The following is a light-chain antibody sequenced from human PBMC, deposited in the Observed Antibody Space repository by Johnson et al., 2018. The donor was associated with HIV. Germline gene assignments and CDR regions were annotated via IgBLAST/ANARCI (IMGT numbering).Light chain of an antibody. V-gene: IGLV1-51*01. CDR1: SSNIGNNY. Sequence: SMLTQPPSVSAAPGQKVTISCSGSSSNIGNNYVSWYQQLPGTAPKLLIYDNNKRPSGIPDRFSGSKSGTSATLGITGLQTGDEADYYCGTWDSSLSGVFGTGTKVTVL. CDR2: DNN. CDR3: GTWDSSLSGV. J-gene: IGLJ1*01.